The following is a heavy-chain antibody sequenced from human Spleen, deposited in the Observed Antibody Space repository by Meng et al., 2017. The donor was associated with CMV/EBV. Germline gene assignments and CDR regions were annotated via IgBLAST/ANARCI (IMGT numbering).Heavy chain of an antibody. D-gene: IGHD3-10*01. Sequence: LSLTCAASGFTFDNYAMSWVRQAPGKGLEWISFISSTSTYIDYADSVKGRFTISRDNARNSLFLQMNSLRAEDTAVYYCARDIRGSDYYYGMDVWGQGTTVTVSS. CDR3: ARDIRGSDYYYGMDV. CDR2: ISSTSTYI. J-gene: IGHJ6*02. V-gene: IGHV3-21*01. CDR1: GFTFDNYA.